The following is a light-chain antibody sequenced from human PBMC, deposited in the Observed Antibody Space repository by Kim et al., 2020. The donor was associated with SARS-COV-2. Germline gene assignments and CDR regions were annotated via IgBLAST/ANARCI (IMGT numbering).Light chain of an antibody. CDR2: AAS. J-gene: IGKJ3*01. Sequence: DIQMTQSPSSLSASVGDRVTITCRTSQSISSHLNWYHQKPGRAPKLLISAASTLQGGVPSRFSGSGSETDFTLTISSLQPEDFATYFCQQCYITPFTFGPGTKVDIK. CDR1: QSISSH. V-gene: IGKV1-39*01. CDR3: QQCYITPFT.